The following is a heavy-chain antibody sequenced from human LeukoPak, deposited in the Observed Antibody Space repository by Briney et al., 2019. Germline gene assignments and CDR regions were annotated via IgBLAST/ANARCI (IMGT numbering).Heavy chain of an antibody. CDR2: INHSGST. D-gene: IGHD4-23*01. CDR3: ARHGVATWFDP. V-gene: IGHV4-34*01. J-gene: IGHJ5*02. CDR1: GGSFSDYY. Sequence: PSETLSLTCAVYGGSFSDYYWSWIRQPPGRGLEWIGQINHSGSTAYNPSLRSRVTVSVDTSKNQFSLNLTSVTAADTAVYYCARHGVATWFDPWGQGTVVTVSS.